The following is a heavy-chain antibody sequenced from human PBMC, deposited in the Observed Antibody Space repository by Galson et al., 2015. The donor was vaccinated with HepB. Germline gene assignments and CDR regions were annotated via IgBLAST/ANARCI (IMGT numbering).Heavy chain of an antibody. V-gene: IGHV1-18*01. D-gene: IGHD5-12*01. CDR2: ISAYNGNT. Sequence: SVKVSCKASGYTFTSYGISWVRQAPGQGLAWMGCISAYNGNTNYAQTLQGRVTMTTEPSKSTAYMELRSLRSDVTAVYYCLSSGYDRGVGYWGQGTLVTVSS. CDR3: LSSGYDRGVGY. J-gene: IGHJ4*02. CDR1: GYTFTSYG.